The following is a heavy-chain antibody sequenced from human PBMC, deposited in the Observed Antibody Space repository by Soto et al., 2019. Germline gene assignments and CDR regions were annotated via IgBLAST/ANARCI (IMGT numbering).Heavy chain of an antibody. V-gene: IGHV3-30*18. Sequence: QVQLVESGGGVVQPGRSLRVSCAASGFTFNIYAIHWVRQAPGKGLEWVAVISYDGSKKYYADSVEGRFTVSRDNSKNTLYLQMNXLXXXXTXXYYCAKDGVSWGISGTTFHWGQGTLVTVSS. CDR2: ISYDGSKK. CDR1: GFTFNIYA. CDR3: AKDGVSWGISGTTFH. D-gene: IGHD1-7*01. J-gene: IGHJ4*02.